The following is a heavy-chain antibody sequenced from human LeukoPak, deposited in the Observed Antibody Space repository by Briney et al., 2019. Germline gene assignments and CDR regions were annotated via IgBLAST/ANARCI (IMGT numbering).Heavy chain of an antibody. CDR2: ITIDGATT. CDR1: GFTFGNYA. V-gene: IGHV3-64*02. D-gene: IGHD3-10*01. CDR3: ARDAWGSGSYYDL. Sequence: GRSLRLSCAASGFTFGNYAMHWVRQAPGKGLEYISAITIDGATTFYADSVRGRFTISRGSSKSTLYLQMGSLRTEDTAVYYCARDAWGSGSYYDLWGRGTLVTVSS. J-gene: IGHJ2*01.